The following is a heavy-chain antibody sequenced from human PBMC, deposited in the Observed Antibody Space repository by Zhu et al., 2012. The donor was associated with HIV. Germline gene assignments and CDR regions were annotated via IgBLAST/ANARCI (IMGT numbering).Heavy chain of an antibody. D-gene: IGHD3-10*01. CDR2: IYHSGST. J-gene: IGHJ6*03. Sequence: QVQLQESGPGLVKPSETLSLTCAVSGYSISSGYYWGWIRQPPGRGLEWIGIIYHSGSTSYNPSLKSRVTISVDTSKNQFSLRLSSVTAANTAVYYCARHVGVKYRFYQYMDVWGRTGPRVTVSS. CDR1: GYSISSGYY. CDR3: ARHVGVKYRFYQYMDV. V-gene: IGHV4-38-2*01.